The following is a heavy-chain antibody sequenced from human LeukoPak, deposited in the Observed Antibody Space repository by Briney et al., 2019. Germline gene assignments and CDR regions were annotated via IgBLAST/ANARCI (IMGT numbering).Heavy chain of an antibody. V-gene: IGHV1-69*05. J-gene: IGHJ5*02. CDR3: ARAAGDCSSTSCSTEFDP. Sequence: SVKVSCKASGGTFSSYAISWVRQAPGQGLEWMGGIIPIFGTANYAQKFQGRVTITTDESTSTAYMELSSLRSEDTAVYYCARAAGDCSSTSCSTEFDPWGQGTLVTVPS. CDR1: GGTFSSYA. D-gene: IGHD2-2*01. CDR2: IIPIFGTA.